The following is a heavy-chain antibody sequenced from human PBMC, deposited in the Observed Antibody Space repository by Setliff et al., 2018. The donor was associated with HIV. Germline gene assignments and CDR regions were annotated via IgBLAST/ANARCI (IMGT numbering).Heavy chain of an antibody. V-gene: IGHV4-39*01. CDR2: IFYSGIT. CDR1: GGSFTSRSYY. J-gene: IGHJ4*02. CDR3: ARVPHRVVGTTTLLYHFDY. Sequence: ETLSLTCTVSGGSFTSRSYYWGWIRQPPGKGLEWIGSIFYSGITYYNPYLKSRVTISVDTSKNQFSLQVNSVTAVDTAVYYCARVPHRVVGTTTLLYHFDYWGLGTLVTVSS. D-gene: IGHD1-26*01.